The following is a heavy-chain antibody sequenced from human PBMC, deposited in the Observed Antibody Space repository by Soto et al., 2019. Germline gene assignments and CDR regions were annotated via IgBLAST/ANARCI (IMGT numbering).Heavy chain of an antibody. CDR1: GGSFSGYY. V-gene: IGHV4-34*01. CDR3: ARGKVGIRVNFDY. CDR2: INHSGST. D-gene: IGHD2-2*01. J-gene: IGHJ4*02. Sequence: SETLSLTCAVYGGSFSGYYWSWIRQPPGKGLEWIGEINHSGSTNYNPSLKGRVTISVDTSKNQFSLKLSSVTAADTAVYYCARGKVGIRVNFDYWGQGTLVTVSS.